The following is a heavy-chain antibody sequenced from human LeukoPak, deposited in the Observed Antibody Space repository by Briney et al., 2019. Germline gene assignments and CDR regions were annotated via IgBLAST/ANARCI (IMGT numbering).Heavy chain of an antibody. Sequence: SETLSLTCTVSGYSISSGYYWGWIRQPPGKGLEWIGSIYHSGSTYYSPSLKSRVTISVDTSKNQFSLKLSSVTAADTAVYYCARHGVSSGYCSGGSCSPNYYYYMDVWGKGTTVTISS. CDR3: ARHGVSSGYCSGGSCSPNYYYYMDV. D-gene: IGHD2-15*01. CDR2: IYHSGST. J-gene: IGHJ6*03. CDR1: GYSISSGYY. V-gene: IGHV4-38-2*02.